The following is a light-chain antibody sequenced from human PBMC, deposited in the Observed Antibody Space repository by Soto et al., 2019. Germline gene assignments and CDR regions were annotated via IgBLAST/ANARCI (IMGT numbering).Light chain of an antibody. V-gene: IGKV3-11*01. CDR3: QQRSNWSVFT. CDR2: EAS. CDR1: QSVSSY. Sequence: EIVLTQSPATLSLSPGERATLSCRASQSVSSYLAWYQQKPGQAPRLLIYEASNRATGIPARFSGSGSGTDFTLTISSLETEDFAVYYCQQRSNWSVFTFGPGTKVDIK. J-gene: IGKJ3*01.